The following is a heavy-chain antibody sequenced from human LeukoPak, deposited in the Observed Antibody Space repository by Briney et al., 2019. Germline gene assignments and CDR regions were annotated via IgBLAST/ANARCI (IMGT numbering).Heavy chain of an antibody. V-gene: IGHV3-48*01. CDR2: ISSSSSTI. Sequence: PGGSLRLSCAASGFTFSSYSMNWVRQAPGKGLEWVSYISSSSSTIYYADSVKGRFTISRDNAKNSLYLQMNSLRAEDTAVYYCAGDLARSGNYWGQGTLVTVSS. J-gene: IGHJ4*02. CDR1: GFTFSSYS. CDR3: AGDLARSGNY. D-gene: IGHD3-10*01.